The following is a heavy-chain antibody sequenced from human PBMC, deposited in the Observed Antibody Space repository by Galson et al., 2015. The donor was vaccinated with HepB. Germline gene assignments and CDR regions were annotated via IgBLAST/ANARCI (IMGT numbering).Heavy chain of an antibody. J-gene: IGHJ4*02. V-gene: IGHV3-15*01. Sequence: SLRLSCAASDFTFSNAWISWVRQAPGKGLEWVARLKSKTDGGTADYAAPVKGRFTISRDDSINTLYLQMNSLRIEDTAVCYCTTAAQSGDYWGQGTLVTVSS. CDR3: TTAAQSGDY. CDR2: LKSKTDGGTA. CDR1: DFTFSNAW. D-gene: IGHD3-10*01.